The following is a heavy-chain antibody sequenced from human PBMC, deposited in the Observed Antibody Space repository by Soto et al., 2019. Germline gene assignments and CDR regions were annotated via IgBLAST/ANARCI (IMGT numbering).Heavy chain of an antibody. D-gene: IGHD1-1*01. Sequence: LSLSCAASGFTFRGDAMSWVRQAPGKGLEWVSSISGSGEMTHYAESVKGRFTISRDNSKNTLYLQMESLRAEDTALYYCARSEMTYNWNDWGQGTLVTVSS. CDR3: ARSEMTYNWND. CDR2: ISGSGEMT. CDR1: GFTFRGDA. J-gene: IGHJ4*02. V-gene: IGHV3-23*01.